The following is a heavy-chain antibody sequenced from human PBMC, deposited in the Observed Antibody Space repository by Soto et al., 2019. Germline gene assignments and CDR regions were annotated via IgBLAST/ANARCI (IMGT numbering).Heavy chain of an antibody. D-gene: IGHD2-8*01. CDR2: IGTAGDT. Sequence: PVGSLRLSCEASGLNYSGFDMHWVRQPTGKGMEWVSSIGTAGDTYYAVSVKGRFTISRDNAKNSLSLQMNSLRAGDMAVYFCAKSQEICTHCFDSWGQGTQVIFSS. CDR3: AKSQEICTHCFDS. V-gene: IGHV3-13*01. J-gene: IGHJ4*02. CDR1: GLNYSGFD.